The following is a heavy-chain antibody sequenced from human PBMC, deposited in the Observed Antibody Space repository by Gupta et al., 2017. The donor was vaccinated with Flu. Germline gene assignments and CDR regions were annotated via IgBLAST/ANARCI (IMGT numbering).Heavy chain of an antibody. D-gene: IGHD4-4*01. CDR1: GYTFTSYD. CDR3: ARGSNYPALWVQYYYYYGMDV. Sequence: QVQLVQSGAEVKKPGASVKVSCKASGYTFTSYDINWVRQATGQGLEWMGWMNPNSGNTGYAQKFQGRVTMTRNTSISTAYMELSSLRSEDTAVYYCARGSNYPALWVQYYYYYGMDVWGQGTTVTVSS. J-gene: IGHJ6*02. CDR2: MNPNSGNT. V-gene: IGHV1-8*01.